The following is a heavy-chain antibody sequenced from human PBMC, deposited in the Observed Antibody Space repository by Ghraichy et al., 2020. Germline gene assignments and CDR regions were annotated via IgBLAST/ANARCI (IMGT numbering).Heavy chain of an antibody. D-gene: IGHD3-9*01. V-gene: IGHV4-39*01. CDR2: IYYSGST. Sequence: SETLSLTCTVSGGSISSSSYYWGWIRQPPGKGLEWIGSIYYSGSTYYNPSLKSRVTISVDTSKNQFSLKLSSVTAADTAVYYCARHQWSVNRLRYFDWLPHPHANWFDPWGQGTLVTVSS. CDR1: GGSISSSSYY. J-gene: IGHJ5*02. CDR3: ARHQWSVNRLRYFDWLPHPHANWFDP.